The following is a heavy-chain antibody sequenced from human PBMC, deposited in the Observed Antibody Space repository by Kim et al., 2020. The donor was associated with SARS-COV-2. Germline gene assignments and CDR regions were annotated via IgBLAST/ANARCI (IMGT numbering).Heavy chain of an antibody. CDR2: IIPIFGTA. CDR1: GGTFSSYA. V-gene: IGHV1-69*13. Sequence: SVKVSCKASGGTFSSYAISWVRQAPGQGLEWMGGIIPIFGTANYAQKFQGRVTITADESTSTAYMELSSLRSEDTAVYYCARGLAIAAAGTAPWYYFDCWGQGTLVTVSS. J-gene: IGHJ4*02. D-gene: IGHD6-13*01. CDR3: ARGLAIAAAGTAPWYYFDC.